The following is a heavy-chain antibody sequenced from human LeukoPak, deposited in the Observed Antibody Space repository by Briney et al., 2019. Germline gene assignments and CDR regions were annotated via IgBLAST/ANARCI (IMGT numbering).Heavy chain of an antibody. Sequence: GGSLRLSCAASGFTFSSYSMNWLRQAPGKGLEWLSYITSSSSTIYYADSVKGRFTISRDNAKNSLYLQMNSLSDEDTAVYYCARDQDYALDYWGQGTLVTVSS. D-gene: IGHD3-16*01. CDR2: ITSSSSTI. J-gene: IGHJ4*02. V-gene: IGHV3-48*02. CDR3: ARDQDYALDY. CDR1: GFTFSSYS.